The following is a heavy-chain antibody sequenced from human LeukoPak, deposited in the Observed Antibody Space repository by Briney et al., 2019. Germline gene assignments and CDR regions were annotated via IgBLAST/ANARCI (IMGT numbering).Heavy chain of an antibody. CDR2: INPNSGGT. Sequence: ASVKVSCKASGYTFTGYYMHWVRQAPGQGLEWMGWINPNSGGTNYAQKFQGRVTMTRDTSISTAYMELSRLRSDGTAVYYCARGVRVAAAGTVGLSIDYWGQGTLVTVSS. J-gene: IGHJ4*02. CDR1: GYTFTGYY. D-gene: IGHD6-13*01. CDR3: ARGVRVAAAGTVGLSIDY. V-gene: IGHV1-2*02.